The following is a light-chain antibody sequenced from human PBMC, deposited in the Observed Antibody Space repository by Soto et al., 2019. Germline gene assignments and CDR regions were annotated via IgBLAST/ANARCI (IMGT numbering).Light chain of an antibody. CDR2: EVS. J-gene: IGLJ1*01. Sequence: QSVLTQPASVSGSPGQSITISCTGTSSDVGAYNFVSWYQQHPGKAPKLMIYEVSNRPSGVSNRFSGSKSGNTASLTISGLQAEDEADYYCNSYTTSAARVFGNGTKVTV. V-gene: IGLV2-14*01. CDR3: NSYTTSAARV. CDR1: SSDVGAYNF.